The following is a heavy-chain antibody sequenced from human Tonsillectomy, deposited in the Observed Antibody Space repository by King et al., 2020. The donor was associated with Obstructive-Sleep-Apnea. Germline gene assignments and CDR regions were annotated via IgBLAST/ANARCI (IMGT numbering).Heavy chain of an antibody. J-gene: IGHJ4*02. CDR1: GGTFSSYA. Sequence: QLVQSGAEVKKPGSSVKVSCKASGGTFSSYAISWVRQAPGQGLEWMGGIIPIFGTANYAQKFKGRVTITADESTSTAYMELSSLRSEDTAVYYCAREVLNQFLAARHFDYWGQGTLVTVSS. D-gene: IGHD6-6*01. CDR3: AREVLNQFLAARHFDY. CDR2: IIPIFGTA. V-gene: IGHV1-69*01.